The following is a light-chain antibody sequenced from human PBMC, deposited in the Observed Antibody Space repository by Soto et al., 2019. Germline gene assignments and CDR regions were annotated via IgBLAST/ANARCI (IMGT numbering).Light chain of an antibody. Sequence: QSVLTQPPSVSAAPGQKVTISCSGSSSNIGGNSVSWYQQLPGTAPKLLIYDYNKRPSGIPDRFSGSKSGTSATLSITGFQTGDEADYYCGSWDSSLSAYVFGTGTKVTVL. CDR3: GSWDSSLSAYV. CDR2: DYN. V-gene: IGLV1-51*01. CDR1: SSNIGGNS. J-gene: IGLJ1*01.